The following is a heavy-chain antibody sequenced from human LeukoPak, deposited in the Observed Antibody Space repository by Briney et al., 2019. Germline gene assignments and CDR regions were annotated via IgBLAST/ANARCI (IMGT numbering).Heavy chain of an antibody. Sequence: SQTLSLTCNVSGGFVSSGDYFWRWIRQPPGKGLEWIGYIYHSGSTYYNPSLKSRVTISVDTSKNQFSLKLSSVTAADTAVYYCARFWFDHWGQGTLVTVSS. V-gene: IGHV4-30-2*01. J-gene: IGHJ5*02. CDR3: ARFWFDH. CDR2: IYHSGST. CDR1: GGFVSSGDYF.